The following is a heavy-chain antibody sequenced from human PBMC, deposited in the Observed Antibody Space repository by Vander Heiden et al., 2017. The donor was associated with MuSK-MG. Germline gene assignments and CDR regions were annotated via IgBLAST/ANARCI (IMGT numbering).Heavy chain of an antibody. CDR3: VKSLDRGYTLGFDS. D-gene: IGHD5-18*01. Sequence: EVQLVESGGGLVQPGRSLHLPCAPPGSNFDDYAMQWVRQAPGKGLEWVSGISYNSGTIGYADSVKGRFTISRDNARNSLYLQMNSLRPEDMALYYCVKSLDRGYTLGFDSWGQGTLVTVSS. J-gene: IGHJ4*02. V-gene: IGHV3-9*03. CDR2: ISYNSGTI. CDR1: GSNFDDYA.